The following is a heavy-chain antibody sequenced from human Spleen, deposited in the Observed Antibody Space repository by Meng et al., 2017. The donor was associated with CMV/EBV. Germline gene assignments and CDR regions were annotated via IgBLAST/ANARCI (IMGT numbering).Heavy chain of an antibody. V-gene: IGHV3-30*04. D-gene: IGHD5-12*01. CDR1: GFTFSSYA. CDR3: AREGPPYRHVDPLWY. Sequence: AGFTFSSYAMNWVRQAPGKGLEWVAVISYDGSNKYYADSVKGRFTISRDNSKNTLYLQMNSLRAEDTAVYYCAREGPPYRHVDPLWYWGQGTLVTVSS. J-gene: IGHJ4*02. CDR2: ISYDGSNK.